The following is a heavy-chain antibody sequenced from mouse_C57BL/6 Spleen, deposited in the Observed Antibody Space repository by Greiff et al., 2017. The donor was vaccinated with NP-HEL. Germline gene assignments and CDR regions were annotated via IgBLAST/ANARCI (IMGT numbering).Heavy chain of an antibody. D-gene: IGHD2-1*01. CDR3: ARGPIYYGNYDYAMDY. CDR2: ILPGSGST. Sequence: VKLQESGAELMKPGASVKLSCKATGYTFTGYWIEWVKQRPGHGLEWIGEILPGSGSTNYNEKFKGKATFTADTSSNTAYMQLSSLTTEDSAIYYCARGPIYYGNYDYAMDYWGQGTSVTVSS. J-gene: IGHJ4*01. V-gene: IGHV1-9*01. CDR1: GYTFTGYW.